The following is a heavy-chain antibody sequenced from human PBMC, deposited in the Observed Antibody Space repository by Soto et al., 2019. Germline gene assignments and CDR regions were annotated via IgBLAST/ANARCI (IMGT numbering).Heavy chain of an antibody. CDR1: GFTFSDHF. J-gene: IGHJ4*02. CDR3: ARGGRNHPSLNIDY. D-gene: IGHD2-2*01. CDR2: ISMKSSTT. V-gene: IGHV3-11*06. Sequence: QVELVESGGGLVKPGGSLRLSCAASGFTFSDHFMTWIRQSPGKGLEWVSCISMKSSTTNYADSVNGRFTISRDNAKNSLFLQMDNVRVEDTAVYYCARGGRNHPSLNIDYWGQGTLVTVSS.